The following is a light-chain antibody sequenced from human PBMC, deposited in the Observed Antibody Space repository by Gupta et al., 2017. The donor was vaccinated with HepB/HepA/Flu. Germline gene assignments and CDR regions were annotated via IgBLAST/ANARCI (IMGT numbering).Light chain of an antibody. J-gene: IGKJ2*01. Sequence: IQMTQSPSSLSASVGDRVTISCRASQNMTTYLYWYQHKVGKAPDLLIYATMYLQSGVPPRFSGFGTGTEFTLTISGLQPEDFATYYCLQSYSVPHTFGQGTRVEI. CDR3: LQSYSVPHT. V-gene: IGKV1-39*01. CDR1: QNMTTY. CDR2: ATM.